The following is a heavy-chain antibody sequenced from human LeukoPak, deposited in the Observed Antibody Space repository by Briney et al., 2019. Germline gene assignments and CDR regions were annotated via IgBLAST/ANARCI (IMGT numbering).Heavy chain of an antibody. CDR3: ARGRGYDVDWFDP. D-gene: IGHD5-18*01. V-gene: IGHV4-59*01. Sequence: SETLSLTCTVSGGSISSYYWSWIRQPPGKGLEWIGYIYYSGGTNYNPSLKSRVTISVDTSKNQFSLKLSSVTAADTAVYYCARGRGYDVDWFDPWGQGTLVTVSS. CDR2: IYYSGGT. CDR1: GGSISSYY. J-gene: IGHJ5*02.